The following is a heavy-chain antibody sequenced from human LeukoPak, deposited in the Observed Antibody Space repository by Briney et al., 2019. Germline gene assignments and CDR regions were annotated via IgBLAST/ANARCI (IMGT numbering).Heavy chain of an antibody. D-gene: IGHD3-10*01. V-gene: IGHV1-46*01. Sequence: ASVKVSCKASGYTFTGYYMHWVRQAPGQGLEWMGIINPSGGSTSYAQKFQGRVTMTRDMSTSTVYMELSSLRSEDTAVYYCARDRVPYGSGTPRTEFDYWGQGTLVTVSS. CDR1: GYTFTGYY. J-gene: IGHJ4*02. CDR3: ARDRVPYGSGTPRTEFDY. CDR2: INPSGGST.